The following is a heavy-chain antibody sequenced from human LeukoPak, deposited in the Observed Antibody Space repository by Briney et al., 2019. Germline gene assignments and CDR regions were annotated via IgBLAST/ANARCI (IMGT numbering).Heavy chain of an antibody. CDR3: AKDGGRGASSWFGDY. CDR1: GFTFSSYS. J-gene: IGHJ4*02. CDR2: ISYDGSNK. V-gene: IGHV3-30*18. Sequence: PGGSLRLSCAASGFTFSSYSMNWVRQAPGKGLEWVAVISYDGSNKYYADSVKGRFTISRDNSKNTLYLQMNSLRAEDTAVYYCAKDGGRGASSWFGDYWGKGTLVTVSS. D-gene: IGHD3-10*01.